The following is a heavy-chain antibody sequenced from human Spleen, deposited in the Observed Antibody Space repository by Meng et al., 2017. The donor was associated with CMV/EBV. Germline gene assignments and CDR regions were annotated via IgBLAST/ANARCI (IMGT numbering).Heavy chain of an antibody. J-gene: IGHJ5*02. V-gene: IGHV1-2*02. CDR3: ARGGNGGYFGP. CDR2: IKPSSGDT. CDR1: GYTVTDYY. D-gene: IGHD6-19*01. Sequence: CKASGYTVTDYYIHWLRQGPGQGLEWMGWIKPSSGDTEYAQKVQGRVTMTRDTSDTTAYMELTRLKSDDAAMYYCARGGNGGYFGPWGQGTLVTVSS.